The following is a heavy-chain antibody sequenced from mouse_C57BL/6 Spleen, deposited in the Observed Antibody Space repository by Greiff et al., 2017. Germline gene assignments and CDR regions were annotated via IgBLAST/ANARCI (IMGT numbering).Heavy chain of an antibody. D-gene: IGHD2-3*01. J-gene: IGHJ3*01. CDR1: GYTFTSYW. V-gene: IGHV1-55*01. CDR3: ARSYDGYSWFAY. CDR2: IYPGSGST. Sequence: KPGASVKMSCKASGYTFTSYWITWVKQRPGQGLEWIGDIYPGSGSTNYNEKFKSKATLTVDTSSSTAYMQLSSLTSEDSAVYYCARSYDGYSWFAYWGQGTLVTVSA.